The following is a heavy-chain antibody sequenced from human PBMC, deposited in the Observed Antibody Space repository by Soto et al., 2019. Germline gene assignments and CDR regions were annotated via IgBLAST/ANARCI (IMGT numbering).Heavy chain of an antibody. CDR3: ARAVLQLQTGEWFDL. V-gene: IGHV3-66*01. D-gene: IGHD7-27*01. Sequence: KLVESGGGVVQPGGSLRLSCAASGITVTSSYMTWVRQAPGKGLEWVSTLYTSGDTYYADSVKGRCTLSRDSSKNTLFLQVGSMRVEDSRVYFCARAVLQLQTGEWFDLWGHVNQVLVSS. CDR2: LYTSGDT. J-gene: IGHJ5*02. CDR1: GITVTSSY.